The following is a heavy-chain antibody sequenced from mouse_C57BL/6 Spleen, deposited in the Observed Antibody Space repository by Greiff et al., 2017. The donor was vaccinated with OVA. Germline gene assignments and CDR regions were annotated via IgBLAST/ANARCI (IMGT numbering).Heavy chain of an antibody. Sequence: EVHLVESGTVLARPGASVKMSCKTSGYTFPSYWMHWVKQRPGQGLEWIGAIYPGNSDTSYNQKFKGKAKLTAVTSASTAYMELSSLTNEDSAVYYCTGGNYDWYFDVWGTGTTVTVSS. CDR1: GYTFPSYW. V-gene: IGHV1-5*01. CDR3: TGGNYDWYFDV. J-gene: IGHJ1*03. CDR2: IYPGNSDT. D-gene: IGHD1-1*01.